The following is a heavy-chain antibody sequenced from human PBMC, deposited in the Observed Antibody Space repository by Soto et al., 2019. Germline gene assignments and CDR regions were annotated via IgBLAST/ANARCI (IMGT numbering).Heavy chain of an antibody. CDR3: ARAPYSSSWYGDYFDY. Sequence: SGPTLVNPTQTLTLTCTFSGFSLSTSGMRASWIRQPPGKALEWLARIDWDDDKFYSTYLKTRLTISKDTSKNQVVLTMTNMDPVDTATYYCARAPYSSSWYGDYFDYRGQGILVTVSS. J-gene: IGHJ4*02. CDR1: GFSLSTSGMR. CDR2: IDWDDDK. D-gene: IGHD6-13*01. V-gene: IGHV2-70*04.